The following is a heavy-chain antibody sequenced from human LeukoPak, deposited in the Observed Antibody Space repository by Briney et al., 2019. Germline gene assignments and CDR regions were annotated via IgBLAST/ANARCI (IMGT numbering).Heavy chain of an antibody. CDR1: GFTFSSYS. Sequence: PGGSLRLSCAASGFTFSSYSMNWVRQAPGKGLEWVSTICGSGGSTYYADFVKGRFTISRDNSKNTVYLQMNSLRAEDTAIYFCAKGRVTGGSCYSESNLWGQGTLVTVSS. D-gene: IGHD3-22*01. V-gene: IGHV3-23*01. CDR3: AKGRVTGGSCYSESNL. CDR2: ICGSGGST. J-gene: IGHJ4*02.